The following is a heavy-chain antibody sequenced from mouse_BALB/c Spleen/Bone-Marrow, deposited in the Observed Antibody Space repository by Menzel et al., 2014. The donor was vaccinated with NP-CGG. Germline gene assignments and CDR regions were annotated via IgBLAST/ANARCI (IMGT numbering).Heavy chain of an antibody. D-gene: IGHD3-1*01. V-gene: IGHV5-9-4*01. CDR3: ARDSPGYFDY. J-gene: IGHJ2*01. CDR2: ISSGGSYT. CDR1: GFTFSYYG. Sequence: DVKLVESGGGLVKPGGSLKLSCAASGFTFSYYGMSWVRQSPEKRLEWVAEISSGGSYTYYPDTVTGRFTISRDNAKNTLYLEMSSLRSEDTAMYYCARDSPGYFDYWGQGTTLTVSS.